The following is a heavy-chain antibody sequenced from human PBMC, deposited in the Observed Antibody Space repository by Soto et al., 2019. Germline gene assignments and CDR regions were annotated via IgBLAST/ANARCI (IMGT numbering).Heavy chain of an antibody. D-gene: IGHD4-17*01. J-gene: IGHJ4*02. Sequence: PGESLKISCKGSGYSFTSYWIGWVRQMPGKGLEWMGIIYPGDSDTRYSPSFQGQVTISADKSISTAYLQWSSLKASDTAMYYCARHEDYGDSEAPFDYWGQGTLVTVSS. CDR2: IYPGDSDT. CDR1: GYSFTSYW. CDR3: ARHEDYGDSEAPFDY. V-gene: IGHV5-51*01.